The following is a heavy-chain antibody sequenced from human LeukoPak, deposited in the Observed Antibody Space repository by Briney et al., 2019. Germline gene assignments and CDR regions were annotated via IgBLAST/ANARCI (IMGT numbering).Heavy chain of an antibody. CDR3: ARNLRGGGYYYYYMDV. J-gene: IGHJ6*03. V-gene: IGHV4-34*01. D-gene: IGHD3-16*01. Sequence: SETLSLTCAVYGGSFSGYYWSWIRQPPGKGLEWIGEINHSGSTNYNPSLKSRVTISVDTSKNQFSLKLSSVTAADTAVYYCARNLRGGGYYYYYMDVWGKGTTVTVSS. CDR1: GGSFSGYY. CDR2: INHSGST.